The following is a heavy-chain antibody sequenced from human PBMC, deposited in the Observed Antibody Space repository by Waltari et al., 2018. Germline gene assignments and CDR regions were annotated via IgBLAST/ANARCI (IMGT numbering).Heavy chain of an antibody. D-gene: IGHD3-3*01. CDR2: INPNSGGT. J-gene: IGHJ4*02. V-gene: IGHV1-2*06. CDR1: GYTFTGYY. CDR3: ARGPHILRFLEWLLN. Sequence: QVQLVQSGAEVKKPGASVKVSCKASGYTFTGYYMHWVRQAPGQGLEWMGRINPNSGGTNYAQKFQCRVTMTRDTSISTAYMELSRLRSDDTAVYYCARGPHILRFLEWLLNWGQGTLVTVSS.